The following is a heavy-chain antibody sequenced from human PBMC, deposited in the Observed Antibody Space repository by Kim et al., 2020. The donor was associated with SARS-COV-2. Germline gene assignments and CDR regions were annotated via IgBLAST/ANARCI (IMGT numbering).Heavy chain of an antibody. J-gene: IGHJ2*01. CDR3: ARRYYYGSGSYGGYFDL. Sequence: PKMRVTIPVNTSKNQFSLKLSSVTAADTAVYYCARRYYYGSGSYGGYFDLWGRGTLVTVSS. D-gene: IGHD3-10*01. V-gene: IGHV4-39*01.